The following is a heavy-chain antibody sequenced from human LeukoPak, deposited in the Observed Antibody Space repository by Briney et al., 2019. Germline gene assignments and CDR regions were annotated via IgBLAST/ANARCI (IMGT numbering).Heavy chain of an antibody. CDR3: ARDQAVAGPYYYYMDV. D-gene: IGHD6-19*01. J-gene: IGHJ6*03. Sequence: SGTLSLTCTVSSGSIRTSSDYWGWIRQSPGKGLEWIGSIYYSGSTYYNPSLKSRVTISVDTSKNQFSLKLSSVTAADTAVYYCARDQAVAGPYYYYMDVWGKGTMVTVSS. CDR1: SGSIRTSSDY. CDR2: IYYSGST. V-gene: IGHV4-39*07.